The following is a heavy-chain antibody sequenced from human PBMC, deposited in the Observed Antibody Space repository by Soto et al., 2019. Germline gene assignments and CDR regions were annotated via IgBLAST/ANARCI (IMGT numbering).Heavy chain of an antibody. CDR1: GGSISSDNYY. D-gene: IGHD3-3*01. CDR3: ARSDTFDFWTGYYRDWFDA. V-gene: IGHV4-39*01. CDR2: IHNSGTA. Sequence: QLQLQESGPRLVKPSETLSLTCSVSGGSISSDNYYWGWIRQPPGKGLEWIGTIHNSGTAHYNPSLRSRVTISVDTSKDQFSRRLNPVTAADTAVYYCARSDTFDFWTGYYRDWFDAWGQGTLVTVSS. J-gene: IGHJ5*02.